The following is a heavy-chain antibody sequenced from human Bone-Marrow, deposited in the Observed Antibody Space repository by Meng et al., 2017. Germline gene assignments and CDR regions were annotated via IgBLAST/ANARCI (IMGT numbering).Heavy chain of an antibody. V-gene: IGHV4-34*01. D-gene: IGHD1-1*01. CDR2: INHSGST. CDR3: ATSNALPALNWFDP. J-gene: IGHJ5*02. Sequence: QVQQQQGGAGRLKPSETLSLTCPVYGGSFSGYYWSWIRQPPGKGLEWIGEINHSGSTNYNPSLNSRVTISVDTSKNQFSLKLNSVTAADTALYYCATSNALPALNWFDPWGRGTLVTVSS. CDR1: GGSFSGYY.